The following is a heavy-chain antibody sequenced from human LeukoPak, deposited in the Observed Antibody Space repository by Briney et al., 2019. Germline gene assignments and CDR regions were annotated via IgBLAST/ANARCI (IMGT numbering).Heavy chain of an antibody. J-gene: IGHJ6*03. CDR3: ARATLGYCSGGSCYAPIYYYYYMDV. Sequence: SETLSLTCTVSGYSISSGYYWGWIRQPPGKGLECIGTMYHSGSTFYNPSLKSRVTISVDTSKNQFSLKLTSMTAADTAVYYCARATLGYCSGGSCYAPIYYYYYMDVWGKGTTVTISS. D-gene: IGHD2-15*01. CDR2: MYHSGST. V-gene: IGHV4-38-2*02. CDR1: GYSISSGYY.